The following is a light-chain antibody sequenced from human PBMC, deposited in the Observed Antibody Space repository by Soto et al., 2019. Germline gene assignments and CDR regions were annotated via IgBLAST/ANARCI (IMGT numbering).Light chain of an antibody. CDR2: WAS. V-gene: IGKV4-1*01. Sequence: IVMTHSPESLGVPLGERATISCKASQSVLHPPNSRNYLAWYQQKPGQAPKLLITWASTRESGVPGRFSGSGSGTDFTLTISSLQAEDVAVYYCQQYYRSPITFGQGTRLEIK. CDR1: QSVLHPPNSRNY. CDR3: QQYYRSPIT. J-gene: IGKJ5*01.